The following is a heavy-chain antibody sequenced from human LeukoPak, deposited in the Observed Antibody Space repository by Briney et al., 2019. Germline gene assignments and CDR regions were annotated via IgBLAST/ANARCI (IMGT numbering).Heavy chain of an antibody. V-gene: IGHV4-59*08. CDR3: ARRMYYYDSSGYGGYWLGP. CDR2: IYYSGST. D-gene: IGHD3-22*01. Sequence: PSETLSLTCTVSGGSISSYYWSWIRQPPGKGLEWIGYIYYSGSTNYNPSLKSRVTISVDTSKNQFSLKLSSVTAADTAVYYCARRMYYYDSSGYGGYWLGPWGQGTLVTVSS. CDR1: GGSISSYY. J-gene: IGHJ5*02.